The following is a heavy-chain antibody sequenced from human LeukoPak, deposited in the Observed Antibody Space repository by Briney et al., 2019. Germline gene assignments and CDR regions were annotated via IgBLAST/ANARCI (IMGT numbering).Heavy chain of an antibody. V-gene: IGHV4-4*09. D-gene: IGHD3-10*01. J-gene: IGHJ6*03. Sequence: SETLSLTCTVSGGSISNYYWSWIRQPPGKGLEWIGYIYSSGSINYNPSLNSGVTISVDTFKNQFSLKLTSVTAADTAVYYCARSRSGVLRGYYMDVWGNGTTVTVSS. CDR2: IYSSGSI. CDR1: GGSISNYY. CDR3: ARSRSGVLRGYYMDV.